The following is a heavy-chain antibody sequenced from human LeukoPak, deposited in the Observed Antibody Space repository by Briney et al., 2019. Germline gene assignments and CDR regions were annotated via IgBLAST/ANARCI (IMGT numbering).Heavy chain of an antibody. V-gene: IGHV4-59*01. CDR3: ARSSMIGRTFDI. CDR2: IYYSGST. D-gene: IGHD3-22*01. Sequence: SETLSLTCAVYGGSFSSYYWSWIRQPPGKGLEWIGYIYYSGSTNYNPSLKSRVTISVDTSKNQFSLKLSSVTAADTAVYYCARSSMIGRTFDIWGQGTMVTVSS. J-gene: IGHJ3*02. CDR1: GGSFSSYY.